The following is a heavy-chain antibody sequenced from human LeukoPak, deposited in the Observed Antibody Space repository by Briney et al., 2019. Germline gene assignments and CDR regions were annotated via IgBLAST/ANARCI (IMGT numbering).Heavy chain of an antibody. CDR3: ARYGFSSSWQGGWHAFDI. J-gene: IGHJ3*02. CDR2: INPTVGDT. CDR1: GYTLTSYY. V-gene: IGHV1-46*01. D-gene: IGHD6-13*01. Sequence: ASVKVSCKASGYTLTSYYMHWVRQAPGQGLEWMEIINPTVGDTIYAQKFQGRVTMTRDMSTSTVYMELSSLRSDDTAVYYCARYGFSSSWQGGWHAFDIWGQGTMVTVSS.